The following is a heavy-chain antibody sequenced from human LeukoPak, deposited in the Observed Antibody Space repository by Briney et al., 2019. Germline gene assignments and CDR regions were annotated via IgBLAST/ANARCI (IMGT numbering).Heavy chain of an antibody. Sequence: SETLSLTCAVYGGSFSGYYWSWIRQPPGKGLEWIGEINHSGSTNYNPSLKSRVTISVDTSKNQFSLKLSSVTAADTAVYYCARPHYYDSSGYYHWGQGTLVTVSS. CDR3: ARPHYYDSSGYYH. V-gene: IGHV4-34*01. CDR1: GGSFSGYY. CDR2: INHSGST. D-gene: IGHD3-22*01. J-gene: IGHJ4*02.